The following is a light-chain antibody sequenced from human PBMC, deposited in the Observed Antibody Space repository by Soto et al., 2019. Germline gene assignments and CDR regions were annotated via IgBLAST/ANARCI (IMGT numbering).Light chain of an antibody. Sequence: EIVMTQSPATLSVSPGERATLSCRASQDVGSKLAWYQQKPGQAPRLLISVATTRATGITARFGGSGSGTQFTLTISSLQSEDFAVYYCQQCNDSPPWTFGQGTKVEI. J-gene: IGKJ1*01. CDR1: QDVGSK. CDR3: QQCNDSPPWT. V-gene: IGKV3-15*01. CDR2: VAT.